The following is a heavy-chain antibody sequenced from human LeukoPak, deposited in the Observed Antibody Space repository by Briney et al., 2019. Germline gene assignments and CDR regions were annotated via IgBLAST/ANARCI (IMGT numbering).Heavy chain of an antibody. CDR3: AREIRGYYYLDV. V-gene: IGHV1-8*01. Sequence: ASVKVSCKASGYSFTSYDIDWVRQAAGQGLEWMGWMNPTSGNTVYAQKFQDRVSMTRDTSMTTAYMELFSLKPEDTALYFCAREIRGYYYLDVWGTGTTVTVSS. CDR1: GYSFTSYD. J-gene: IGHJ6*03. CDR2: MNPTSGNT.